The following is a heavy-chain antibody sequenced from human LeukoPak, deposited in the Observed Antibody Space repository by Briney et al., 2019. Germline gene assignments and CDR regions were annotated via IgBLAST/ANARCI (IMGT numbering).Heavy chain of an antibody. D-gene: IGHD1-26*01. CDR2: IVVGSGNT. V-gene: IGHV1-58*01. CDR1: GFTFTSSA. CDR3: AADRGIVGAGDY. Sequence: ASVNVSCKASGFTFTSSAVQWVRQARGQRLEWIGWIVVGSGNTNYAQKFQERVTITRDMSTSTAYMELSSLRSEDTAVYYCAADRGIVGAGDYWGQGTLVTVSS. J-gene: IGHJ4*02.